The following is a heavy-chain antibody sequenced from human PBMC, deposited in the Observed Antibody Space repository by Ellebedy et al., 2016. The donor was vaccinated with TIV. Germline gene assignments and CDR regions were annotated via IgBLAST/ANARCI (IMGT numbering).Heavy chain of an antibody. V-gene: IGHV3-23*01. J-gene: IGHJ4*02. CDR2: ISGGGDNT. D-gene: IGHD3-22*01. CDR1: GFTFSSFA. CDR3: AKGTSSGFNYDRVGLEY. Sequence: GGSLRLSCAASGFTFSSFAMHWVRQAPGKGLEWLSVISGGGDNTYHADSVKGRFTITRDNSRKKLYLQMDRLRAEDTAVYYCAKGTSSGFNYDRVGLEYWGQGTLVTVSS.